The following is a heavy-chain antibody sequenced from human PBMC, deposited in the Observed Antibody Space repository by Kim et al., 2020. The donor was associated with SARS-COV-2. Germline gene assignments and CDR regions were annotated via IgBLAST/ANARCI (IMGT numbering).Heavy chain of an antibody. J-gene: IGHJ4*02. Sequence: SYGRRFQGRVTMTRDTSRSTVYMGLRSLRSEDTAVYYCARGPGELLDLGYWGQGTLVTVSS. CDR3: ARGPGELLDLGY. V-gene: IGHV1-46*01. D-gene: IGHD1-26*01.